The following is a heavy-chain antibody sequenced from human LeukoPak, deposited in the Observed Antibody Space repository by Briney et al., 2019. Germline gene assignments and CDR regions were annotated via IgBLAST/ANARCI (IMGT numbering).Heavy chain of an antibody. J-gene: IGHJ6*03. D-gene: IGHD2-2*01. CDR1: GYTFTSYD. Sequence: ASVKVSCKASGYTFTSYDINWVRQATGQGLEWMGWMNPNSGNTGYAQKLQGRVTMTRNTSISTAYMELSSLRSEDTAVYYRARGYQLPSYYYYYYMDVWGKGTTVTVSS. CDR2: MNPNSGNT. CDR3: ARGYQLPSYYYYYYMDV. V-gene: IGHV1-8*01.